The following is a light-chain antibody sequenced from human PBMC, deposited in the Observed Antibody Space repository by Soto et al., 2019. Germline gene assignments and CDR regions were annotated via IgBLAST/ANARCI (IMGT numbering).Light chain of an antibody. CDR1: SSDVGGYNY. CDR2: GVT. J-gene: IGLJ2*01. V-gene: IGLV2-11*01. CDR3: CSYAGSDIWI. Sequence: QSALTQPRSVSGSPGQSVTISCTGTSSDVGGYNYVSWYQRHPGKAPKLIISGVTQRPSGVPDRFSGSKSGNTASLTISGLQAEDAADYDCCSYAGSDIWIFGGGTKLTVL.